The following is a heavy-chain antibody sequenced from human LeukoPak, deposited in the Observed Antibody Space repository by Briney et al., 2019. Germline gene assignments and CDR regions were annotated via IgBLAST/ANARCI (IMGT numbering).Heavy chain of an antibody. CDR2: INHSGST. CDR3: ARGDYYDNSDYSGYYYYYYMDV. V-gene: IGHV4-34*01. Sequence: SETLSLTCAVYGGSFSGYYWSWIRQPPGKGLEWIGEINHSGSTNYNPSLKSRVTISVDTSKNQFSLKLSSVTAADTAVYYCARGDYYDNSDYSGYYYYYYMDVWGKGTTVTISS. D-gene: IGHD3-22*01. CDR1: GGSFSGYY. J-gene: IGHJ6*03.